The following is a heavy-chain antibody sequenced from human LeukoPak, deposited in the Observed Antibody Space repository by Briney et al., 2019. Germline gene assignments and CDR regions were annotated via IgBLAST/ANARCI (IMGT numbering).Heavy chain of an antibody. Sequence: GGSLRLSCAASGFAFRSYSMNWVRKAPGKGLEWVSSISSSSSYIYYADSVKGRFTISRDNAKNSLYLQMNSLRAEDTAVYYCARGAAGSYSGIDYWGQGTLVTVSS. CDR1: GFAFRSYS. V-gene: IGHV3-21*01. CDR3: ARGAAGSYSGIDY. J-gene: IGHJ4*02. D-gene: IGHD6-13*01. CDR2: ISSSSSYI.